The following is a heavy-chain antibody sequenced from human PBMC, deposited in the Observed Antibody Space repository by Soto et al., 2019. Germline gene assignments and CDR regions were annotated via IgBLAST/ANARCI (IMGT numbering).Heavy chain of an antibody. CDR3: AVATKYYFYGMDV. V-gene: IGHV3-64*02. CDR1: GFTFSSYA. Sequence: EVQLVESGEGLVQPGGSLRLSCAASGFTFSSYAMHWVRQAPGKGLEYVSVISSNGGITYYADSVKDRFTISRDNSKNTLYLKMGSLSAEDMAVYYCAVATKYYFYGMDVWGQGTRVIVSS. D-gene: IGHD5-12*01. J-gene: IGHJ6*02. CDR2: ISSNGGIT.